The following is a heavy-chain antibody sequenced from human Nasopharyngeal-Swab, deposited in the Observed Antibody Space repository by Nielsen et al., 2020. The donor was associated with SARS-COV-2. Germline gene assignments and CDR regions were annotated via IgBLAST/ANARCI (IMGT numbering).Heavy chain of an antibody. D-gene: IGHD1-26*01. Sequence: SETLSLTCSVSGGSFNGFYWNWIRQPPGKGLEWIGEINHNERTNYNPSLKSRVTMLVDTSNNQVSLKLSSVTATDTAVYYCARVGRVGDAFTGLDVWGQGTTVTVSS. V-gene: IGHV4-34*01. CDR1: GGSFNGFY. CDR3: ARVGRVGDAFTGLDV. CDR2: INHNERT. J-gene: IGHJ6*02.